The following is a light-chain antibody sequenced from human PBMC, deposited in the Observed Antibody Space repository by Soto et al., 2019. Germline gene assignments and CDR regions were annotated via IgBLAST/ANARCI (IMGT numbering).Light chain of an antibody. CDR2: XVN. CDR1: SSDVGGYNY. V-gene: IGLV2-8*01. CDR3: TSYAGGNNV. J-gene: IGLJ1*01. Sequence: QSALTQPPSASGSPGQSVTISCTGTSSDVGGYNYVSWYQQHPGKVPKLMVYXVNXRPSGVPDRXSXXKSGNTXSXTVSGLQAEDEADYYCTSYAGGNNVFGTGTKVTVL.